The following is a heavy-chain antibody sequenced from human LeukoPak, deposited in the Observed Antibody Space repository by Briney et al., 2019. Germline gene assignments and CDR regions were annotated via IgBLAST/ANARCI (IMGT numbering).Heavy chain of an antibody. D-gene: IGHD6-19*01. Sequence: PGGSLRLSCAASGFTVSSNYMSWVRQAPGKGLEWVSVIYSGGSTYYADSVRGRFSISRDNSKNTLYLQMNSLRAEDTAVYYCARAGWSSGWYGGLDYWGQGTLVTVSS. CDR2: IYSGGST. J-gene: IGHJ4*02. V-gene: IGHV3-66*01. CDR3: ARAGWSSGWYGGLDY. CDR1: GFTVSSNY.